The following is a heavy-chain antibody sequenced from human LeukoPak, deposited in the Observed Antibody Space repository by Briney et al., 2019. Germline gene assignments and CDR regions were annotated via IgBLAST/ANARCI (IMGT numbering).Heavy chain of an antibody. J-gene: IGHJ4*02. V-gene: IGHV3-53*01. CDR2: IYSGGTT. Sequence: PGGSLRLSCAVSGFAFGSEAMTWVRQAPGKGLEWVSLIYSGGTTQYADSVRGRFTISRDDSKNTVYLQMSSLRAEDTAVYYCAGVKDTDHKYFHYWGQGTLVTVSS. CDR1: GFAFGSEA. CDR3: AGVKDTDHKYFHY. D-gene: IGHD1-14*01.